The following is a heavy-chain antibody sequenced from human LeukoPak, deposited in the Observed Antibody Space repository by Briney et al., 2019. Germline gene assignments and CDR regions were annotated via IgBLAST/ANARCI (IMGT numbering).Heavy chain of an antibody. CDR1: GGTFSSYA. V-gene: IGHV1-69*13. D-gene: IGHD2-2*01. J-gene: IGHJ5*02. Sequence: GASVEVSCKASGGTFSSYAISWVRQAPGQGLEWMGGIIPIFGTANYAQKFQGRVTITADESTSTAYMELSSLRSEDTAVYYCARGGSTDCSSTSCYWNWFDPWGQGTLVTVSS. CDR2: IIPIFGTA. CDR3: ARGGSTDCSSTSCYWNWFDP.